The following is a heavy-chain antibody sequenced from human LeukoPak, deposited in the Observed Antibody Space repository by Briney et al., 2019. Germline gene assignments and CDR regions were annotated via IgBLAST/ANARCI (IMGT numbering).Heavy chain of an antibody. CDR2: VYYTGST. CDR3: ARHLFGASATYGPHYGMDV. CDR1: GGSTSSYF. D-gene: IGHD3-10*01. V-gene: IGHV4-59*08. J-gene: IGHJ6*02. Sequence: SETLSLTCTVSGGSTSSYFWSWIRQPPGKGLEWIGYVYYTGSTNYSPSLKTRVTISIDTSENQFPLRLRSVTAADTAIYYCARHLFGASATYGPHYGMDVWGQGTMVTVSS.